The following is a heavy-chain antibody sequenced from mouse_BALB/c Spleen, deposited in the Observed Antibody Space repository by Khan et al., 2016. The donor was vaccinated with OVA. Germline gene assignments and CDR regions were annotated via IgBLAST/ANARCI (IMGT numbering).Heavy chain of an antibody. J-gene: IGHJ3*01. Sequence: EVQLQESGPGLVKPSQSLSLTCTFTGYSITSEYAWNWIRQFPGNKLEWRGYINYSGNTRFNPSLKSRTSITRDTSKNQFFLQLNSVTTEDYATYYCARKDYYDYDPFPYWGQGTLVTVSA. D-gene: IGHD2-4*01. V-gene: IGHV3-2*02. CDR3: ARKDYYDYDPFPY. CDR1: GYSITSEYA. CDR2: INYSGNT.